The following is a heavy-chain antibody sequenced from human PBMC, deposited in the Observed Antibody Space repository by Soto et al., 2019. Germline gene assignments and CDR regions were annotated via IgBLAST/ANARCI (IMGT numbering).Heavy chain of an antibody. CDR3: ASFSSWYRGYDYYYSGMDV. V-gene: IGHV1-69*13. CDR1: GGTFSSYA. D-gene: IGHD6-13*01. Sequence: SVKVSCKASGGTFSSYAISWVRQDPGQGLEWMGGIIPIFGTANYAQKFQGRVTITADESTSTAYRELSSLRSEDTAVYYCASFSSWYRGYDYYYSGMDVWGQGTTVTVSS. J-gene: IGHJ6*02. CDR2: IIPIFGTA.